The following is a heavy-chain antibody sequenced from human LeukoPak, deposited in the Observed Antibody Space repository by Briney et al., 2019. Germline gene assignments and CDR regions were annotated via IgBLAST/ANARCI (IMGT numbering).Heavy chain of an antibody. CDR3: ARDFTGESGYSGY. V-gene: IGHV3-21*01. J-gene: IGHJ4*02. Sequence: GGSLRLSCAASGFTFSSYTMNWVRQAPGKGQEWVSSISPSGASVWHADSVKGRFTISRDAATYSVYLQMNSLRADDTAVYYCARDFTGESGYSGYWGRGTLVAVSP. D-gene: IGHD5-12*01. CDR2: ISPSGASV. CDR1: GFTFSSYT.